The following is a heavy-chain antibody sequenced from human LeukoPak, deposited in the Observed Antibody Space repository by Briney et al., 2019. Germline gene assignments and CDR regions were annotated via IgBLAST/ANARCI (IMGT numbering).Heavy chain of an antibody. CDR1: GYTFTSYY. CDR3: ARDLVPHYYDSSGQYYFDY. V-gene: IGHV1-46*01. Sequence: ASVKVSCKASGYTFTSYYMHWVRQAPGQGLEWMGIINPSGGSTSYAQKFQGRVTMTRDTSTGTVYMELSSLRSEDTAVYYCARDLVPHYYDSSGQYYFDYWGQGTLVTVSS. CDR2: INPSGGST. D-gene: IGHD3-22*01. J-gene: IGHJ4*02.